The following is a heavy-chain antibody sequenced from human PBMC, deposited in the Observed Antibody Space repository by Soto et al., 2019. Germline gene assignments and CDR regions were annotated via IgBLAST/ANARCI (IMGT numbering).Heavy chain of an antibody. CDR2: IYYSGST. J-gene: IGHJ4*02. CDR3: ARAIVGALGYYFDY. D-gene: IGHD1-26*01. V-gene: IGHV4-39*01. CDR1: GGSISSSSYY. Sequence: SETPSLTCTVSGGSISSSSYYWGWIRQPPGKGLEWIGSIYYSGSTYYNPSLKSRVTISVDTSKNQFSLKLSSVTAADTAVYYCARAIVGALGYYFDYWGQGTLVTVSS.